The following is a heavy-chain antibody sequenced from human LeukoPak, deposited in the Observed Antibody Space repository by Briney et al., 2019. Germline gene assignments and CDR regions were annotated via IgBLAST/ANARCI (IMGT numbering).Heavy chain of an antibody. J-gene: IGHJ4*02. CDR1: GGSMRNYY. D-gene: IGHD3-22*01. CDR2: MFYSGST. CDR3: ARGRYYYDSTGLPHFDS. V-gene: IGHV4-59*01. Sequence: PSETLSLTCTVSGGSMRNYYWSWIRQPPGKRLEWIGHMFYSGSTNYNPSLKSRVTISLDTSKNQFSLKLSSVTAADTAVYYCARGRYYYDSTGLPHFDSWGQGTLVTVSS.